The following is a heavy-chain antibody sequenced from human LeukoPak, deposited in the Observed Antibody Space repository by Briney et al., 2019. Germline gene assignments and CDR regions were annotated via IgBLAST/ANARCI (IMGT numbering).Heavy chain of an antibody. CDR3: AREGNSGYYPY. J-gene: IGHJ4*02. D-gene: IGHD3-22*01. Sequence: PGGSLRLSCAASRFIFSNYAMHWVRQAPGKGLDWVAVISYHGSDQYYADSVKGRFTISRDNSKNTLYLQMSSLRAEDTAMYYCAREGNSGYYPYWGQGILVTVSS. CDR1: RFIFSNYA. CDR2: ISYHGSDQ. V-gene: IGHV3-30*04.